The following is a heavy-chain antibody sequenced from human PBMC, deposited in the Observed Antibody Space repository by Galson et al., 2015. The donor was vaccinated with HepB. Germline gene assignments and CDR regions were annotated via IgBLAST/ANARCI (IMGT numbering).Heavy chain of an antibody. J-gene: IGHJ4*02. CDR2: ISGSGGST. V-gene: IGHV3-23*01. Sequence: SLRLSCAASGFTFSSYAMSWVRQAPGKGLEWVSAISGSGGSTYYADSVKGRVTISRDNSKNTLYLQMNSLRAEDTAVYYCAKTRGEEGGYSDYWGQGTLVTVSS. D-gene: IGHD3-10*01. CDR1: GFTFSSYA. CDR3: AKTRGEEGGYSDY.